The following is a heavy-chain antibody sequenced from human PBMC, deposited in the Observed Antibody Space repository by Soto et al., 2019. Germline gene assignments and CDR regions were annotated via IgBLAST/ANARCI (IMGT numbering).Heavy chain of an antibody. CDR3: ARGLAAGGTGGLTYYFDF. CDR2: ITVRSHTT. Sequence: EVQLLESGGDLVQPGGSLRLSCGVSGFSFSSYAMAWVRQVPGKGLEWLSVITVRSHTTYYADSVRGRFTISRDDSRDTLYLQLNILRGEDTAVYYCARGLAAGGTGGLTYYFDFWGQGTLVTVSP. D-gene: IGHD6-13*01. J-gene: IGHJ4*02. V-gene: IGHV3-23*01. CDR1: GFSFSSYA.